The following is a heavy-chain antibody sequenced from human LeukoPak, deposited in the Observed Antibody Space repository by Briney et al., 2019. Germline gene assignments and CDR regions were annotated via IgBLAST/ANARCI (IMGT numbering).Heavy chain of an antibody. CDR3: ARSYSWKRIGAFDI. CDR1: GGSISSYY. CDR2: IYYSGST. D-gene: IGHD1-20*01. Sequence: PSETLSLTCTVSGGSISSYYWSWIRQPPGKGLEWIGYIYYSGSTNYNPSLKSRVTISVDTSKNQFSLKLSSVTAAADTAVYYCARSYSWKRIGAFDIWGQGTMVTVSS. J-gene: IGHJ3*02. V-gene: IGHV4-59*01.